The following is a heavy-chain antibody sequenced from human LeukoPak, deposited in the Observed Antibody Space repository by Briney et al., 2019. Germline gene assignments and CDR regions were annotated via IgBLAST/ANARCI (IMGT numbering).Heavy chain of an antibody. CDR3: ARIAVTYTFDY. J-gene: IGHJ4*02. V-gene: IGHV3-48*03. CDR2: ISSSGSTI. Sequence: GGSLRLSCAASGFTFSSYEMNWVRQAPGKGLEWVSYISSSGSTIYYADSVKGRFTISRDNAKNSLYLQMNSLRAEDTAVYYCARIAVTYTFDYWGQGTLVTVSS. CDR1: GFTFSSYE. D-gene: IGHD4-17*01.